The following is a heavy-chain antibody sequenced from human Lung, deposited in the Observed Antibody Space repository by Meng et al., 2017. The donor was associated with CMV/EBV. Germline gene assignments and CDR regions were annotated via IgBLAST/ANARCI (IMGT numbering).Heavy chain of an antibody. Sequence: SXXVSXKTSGGTFSSYAISWVRQAPGQGLEWMGGIIPIFGTANYAQKFQGRVTITTDESTSTAYMELSSLRSEDTAVYYCARDRASIAAPGDYYYGMDVWXQGTTVT. V-gene: IGHV1-69*05. CDR2: IIPIFGTA. CDR3: ARDRASIAAPGDYYYGMDV. CDR1: GGTFSSYA. D-gene: IGHD6-6*01. J-gene: IGHJ6*02.